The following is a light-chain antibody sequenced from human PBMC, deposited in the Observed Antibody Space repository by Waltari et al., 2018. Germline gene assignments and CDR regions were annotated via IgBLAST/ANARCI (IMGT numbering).Light chain of an antibody. CDR2: CAS. J-gene: IGKJ4*01. CDR1: QGASYNY. V-gene: IGKV3-20*01. CDR3: QKYDGIVLT. Sequence: ASQGASYNYWNCCEQNPGKAPRLPDHCASSRATGIADRSSGSGYGKDFTHNISRLGPEDFAVYYCQKYDGIVLTFGGGTRVEI.